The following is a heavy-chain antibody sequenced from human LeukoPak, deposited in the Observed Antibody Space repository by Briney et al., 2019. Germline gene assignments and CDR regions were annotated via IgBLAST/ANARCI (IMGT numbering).Heavy chain of an antibody. J-gene: IGHJ4*02. CDR3: AKGQLRYFDWTQGYYFGY. CDR2: ISGDGGST. D-gene: IGHD3-9*01. V-gene: IGHV3-43*02. Sequence: GGSLRHSCAASGFTFDDYAMHWVRQAPGKGLEWVSLISGDGGSTYYADSVKGRFTISRDNSKNSLYLQMNSLRTEDTALYYCAKGQLRYFDWTQGYYFGYWGQGTLVTVSS. CDR1: GFTFDDYA.